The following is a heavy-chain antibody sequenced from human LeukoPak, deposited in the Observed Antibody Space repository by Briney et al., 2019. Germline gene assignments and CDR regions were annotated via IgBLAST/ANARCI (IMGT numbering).Heavy chain of an antibody. J-gene: IGHJ4*02. D-gene: IGHD3-3*01. V-gene: IGHV3-53*01. CDR1: AFTFSSYW. CDR3: ARAGQWLLSFSY. Sequence: GGSLRLSCAASAFTFSSYWMTWVRQAPGKGLEWVSVIYSGGSTYYADSVKGRFTISRDNSKNTLYLQMNSLRAEDTAVYYCARAGQWLLSFSYWGQGTLVTVSS. CDR2: IYSGGST.